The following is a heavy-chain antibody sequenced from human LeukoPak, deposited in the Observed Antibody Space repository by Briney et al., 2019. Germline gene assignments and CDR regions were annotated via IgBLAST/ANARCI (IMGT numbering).Heavy chain of an antibody. Sequence: ASVKVSCKVSGYTFTSYYMHWVRQAPGQGLEWMGIINPSGGSTSYAQKFQGRVTMTRDTSTSTVYMELSSLRSEDTAVYYCARRAGVRYSSRFYFDYWGQGTLVTVSS. J-gene: IGHJ4*02. D-gene: IGHD6-13*01. V-gene: IGHV1-46*01. CDR1: GYTFTSYY. CDR3: ARRAGVRYSSRFYFDY. CDR2: INPSGGST.